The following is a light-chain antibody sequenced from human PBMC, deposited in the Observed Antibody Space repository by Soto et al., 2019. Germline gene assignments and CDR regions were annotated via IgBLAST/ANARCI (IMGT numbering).Light chain of an antibody. CDR3: CSYAGSSSAYV. V-gene: IGLV2-23*02. Sequence: QSALTQPASVSGSPGQSITISCTGTSSDVGSYNVVSWYQQHPGKAPKLLIYEVSKRPSGVSDRFSGSKSGNTASLTIFGLQAEDEADYHCCSYAGSSSAYVFGTGTKVTVL. CDR2: EVS. J-gene: IGLJ1*01. CDR1: SSDVGSYNV.